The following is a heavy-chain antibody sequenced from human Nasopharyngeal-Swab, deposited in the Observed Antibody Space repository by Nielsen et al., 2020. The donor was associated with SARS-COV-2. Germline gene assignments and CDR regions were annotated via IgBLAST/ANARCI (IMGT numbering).Heavy chain of an antibody. D-gene: IGHD2-2*01. J-gene: IGHJ6*02. CDR2: ISWNSGSI. Sequence: GGSMRLSCAASGFTFDDYAMHWVRQAPGKGLDWVSGISWNSGSIGYADSVKGRFTISRDNAKNSLYLQMNSLRAEDTALYYCAKTLNPYCSSTSCYSGGMDVWGQGTTVTVSS. V-gene: IGHV3-9*01. CDR3: AKTLNPYCSSTSCYSGGMDV. CDR1: GFTFDDYA.